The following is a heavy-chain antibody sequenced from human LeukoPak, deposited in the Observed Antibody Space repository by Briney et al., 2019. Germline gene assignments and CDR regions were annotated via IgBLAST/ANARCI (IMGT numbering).Heavy chain of an antibody. J-gene: IGHJ4*02. Sequence: GGSLRLSCGASGFTFRTSWMNWVRQAPGKGLEWVASINPDGSEKYSVDSVKGRFTISRDNAKNSLYLQMNSLRAEDTAVYYCGGDRGYRSLDYWGKGPLVPVS. CDR3: GGDRGYRSLDY. V-gene: IGHV3-7*01. CDR1: GFTFRTSW. CDR2: INPDGSEK. D-gene: IGHD3-16*02.